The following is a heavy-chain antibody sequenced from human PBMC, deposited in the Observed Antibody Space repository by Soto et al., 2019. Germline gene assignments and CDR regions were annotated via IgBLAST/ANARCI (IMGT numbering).Heavy chain of an antibody. Sequence: QLQLQESGPGLVKPSETLSLTCTVSGGSISSSSYYWGWIPQPPGKGLEWIGSIYYSGSTYYNPSLKSRVTISVDTSKNQFSLKLSSVTAADTAVYYCARHFYYGDYRGYWGQGTLVTVSS. CDR3: ARHFYYGDYRGY. D-gene: IGHD4-17*01. CDR2: IYYSGST. CDR1: GGSISSSSYY. V-gene: IGHV4-39*01. J-gene: IGHJ4*02.